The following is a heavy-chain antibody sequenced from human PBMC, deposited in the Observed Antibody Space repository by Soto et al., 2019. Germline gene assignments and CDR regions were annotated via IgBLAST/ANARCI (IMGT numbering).Heavy chain of an antibody. D-gene: IGHD2-15*01. CDR2: IYHSGST. J-gene: IGHJ1*01. Sequence: PSETLSLTCAVSGDSISSGGYSWSWIRQPPGKGLEWIGYIYHSGSTYYNPSPKSRVTISVDRSKNQFSLKLSSVTAADTAVYYCARGGRYCSCVSCYSAESIHHWGQGTLVTLSS. V-gene: IGHV4-30-2*01. CDR1: GDSISSGGYS. CDR3: ARGGRYCSCVSCYSAESIHH.